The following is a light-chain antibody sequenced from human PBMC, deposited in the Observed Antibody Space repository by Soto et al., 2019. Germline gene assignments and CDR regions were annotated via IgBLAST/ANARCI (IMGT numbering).Light chain of an antibody. CDR2: DVS. Sequence: QSALTQPPSASGSPGQSVSISCTGTGSDVGTYNFVSWYQQHPGKAPKLMIYDVSNRPSGVSNRFSGSKSGNTASLTISGLQAEDEADYYCSSYTSSSTLSYVFGTGTKVTVL. V-gene: IGLV2-14*03. J-gene: IGLJ1*01. CDR1: GSDVGTYNF. CDR3: SSYTSSSTLSYV.